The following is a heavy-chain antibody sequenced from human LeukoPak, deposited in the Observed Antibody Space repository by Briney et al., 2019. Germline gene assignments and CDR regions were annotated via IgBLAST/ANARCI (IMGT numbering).Heavy chain of an antibody. CDR2: ISSNGGDI. V-gene: IGHV3-11*04. CDR3: ARGRLCSSTSCWFDY. Sequence: GGSLRLSCAASGFTFSNHFMAWVRQAPGKGLEWVAYISSNGGDIYYADSVKGRFTISRDNANNSLFLQMKSLRAEDTAIYYCARGRLCSSTSCWFDYWGQGTLVTVSS. CDR1: GFTFSNHF. D-gene: IGHD2-2*01. J-gene: IGHJ4*02.